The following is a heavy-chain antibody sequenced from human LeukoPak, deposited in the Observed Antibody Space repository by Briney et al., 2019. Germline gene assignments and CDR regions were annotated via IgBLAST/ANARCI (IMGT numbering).Heavy chain of an antibody. J-gene: IGHJ5*02. V-gene: IGHV1-69*13. CDR3: ARDAQCGSSGYYYVGCWFDP. CDR1: GGTFSSYA. Sequence: SVKVSCKASGGTFSSYAISWVRQAPGQGLEWMGGIIPIFGTVNYAQKFQGRVTITADESTSTAYMELSSLRSEDTAVYYCARDAQCGSSGYYYVGCWFDPWGQGTLVTVSS. CDR2: IIPIFGTV. D-gene: IGHD3-22*01.